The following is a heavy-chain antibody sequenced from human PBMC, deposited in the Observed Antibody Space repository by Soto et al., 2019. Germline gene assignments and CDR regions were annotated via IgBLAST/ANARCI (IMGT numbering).Heavy chain of an antibody. CDR1: GYSISSGYY. CDR2: IYHSGKT. V-gene: IGHV4-38-2*02. J-gene: IGHJ5*02. D-gene: IGHD3-22*01. CDR3: ARDKRVTMIGGWFDP. Sequence: SETLSLTCVVSGYSISSGYYWAWVRQPPGKELEWIGSIYHSGKTYYKPSLRSRVTVSVDTSKNQFSMKLISVTAADTVVYYCARDKRVTMIGGWFDPWGQGTLVTVSS.